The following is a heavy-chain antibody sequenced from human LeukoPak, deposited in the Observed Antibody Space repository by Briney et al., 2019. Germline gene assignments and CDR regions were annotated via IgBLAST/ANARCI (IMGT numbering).Heavy chain of an antibody. J-gene: IGHJ4*02. CDR1: GGSISSGGYC. V-gene: IGHV4-31*03. Sequence: PSQTLSLTCTVSGGSISSGGYCWSWIRQHPGKGLEWIGYIYYSGSTYYNPSLKSRVTISVDTSKNQFSLKLSSVTAADTAVYYCARDRRDGYTTFFDYWGQGTLVTVSS. CDR3: ARDRRDGYTTFFDY. CDR2: IYYSGST. D-gene: IGHD5-24*01.